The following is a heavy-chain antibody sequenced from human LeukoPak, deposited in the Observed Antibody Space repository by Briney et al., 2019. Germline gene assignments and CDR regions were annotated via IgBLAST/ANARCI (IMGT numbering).Heavy chain of an antibody. Sequence: SETLSLTCIVSGGSISGSTYYWGWIRQPPGKGLEWIGEINHSGHTKYSPSLKSRVTISVDTSKNQFSLKLSSVTAADTAVYYCARGAYSGPIGFDYWGQGTLVTVSS. CDR1: GGSISGSTYY. D-gene: IGHD5-12*01. CDR2: INHSGHT. V-gene: IGHV4-39*07. CDR3: ARGAYSGPIGFDY. J-gene: IGHJ4*02.